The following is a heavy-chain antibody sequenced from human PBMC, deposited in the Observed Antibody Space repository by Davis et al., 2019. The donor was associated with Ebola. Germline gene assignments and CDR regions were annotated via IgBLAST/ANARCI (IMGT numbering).Heavy chain of an antibody. V-gene: IGHV4-59*01. D-gene: IGHD3-10*01. CDR1: GGSISSYY. J-gene: IGHJ6*02. Sequence: LETLSLTCTVSGGSISSYYWSWIRQPPGKGLEWIGYIYYSGSTNYNPSLKSRVTISVDTSKNQFSLKLSSVTAADTAVYYCAREKPYGSGVYYYYGMDVWGQGTTVTVSS. CDR2: IYYSGST. CDR3: AREKPYGSGVYYYYGMDV.